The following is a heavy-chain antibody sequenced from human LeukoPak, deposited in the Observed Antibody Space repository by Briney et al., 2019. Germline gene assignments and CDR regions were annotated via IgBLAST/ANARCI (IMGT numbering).Heavy chain of an antibody. D-gene: IGHD3-10*01. Sequence: ASVKVSCKASGYTFTSYGISWVRQAPGQGLEWMGWINPNSGGTNYAQKFQDRVTMTRDTSISTAYMELSGLRSDDTAVFYCAREFNDGSGSYYTDYWGQGALVTVSS. CDR2: INPNSGGT. CDR3: AREFNDGSGSYYTDY. CDR1: GYTFTSYG. J-gene: IGHJ4*02. V-gene: IGHV1-2*02.